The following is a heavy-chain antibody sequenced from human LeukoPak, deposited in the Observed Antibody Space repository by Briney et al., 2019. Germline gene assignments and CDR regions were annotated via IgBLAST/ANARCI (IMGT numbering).Heavy chain of an antibody. Sequence: GGSLRLSCAASGFTFSSYSMNWVRQAPGKGLEWVSYISSSGSTIYYADSVKGRFTISRDNAKNSLYLQMNSLRAEDTAVYYCAREYYYDSGSSSKTWGQGTLVTVSS. CDR2: ISSSGSTI. D-gene: IGHD3-10*01. V-gene: IGHV3-48*04. CDR3: AREYYYDSGSSSKT. J-gene: IGHJ5*02. CDR1: GFTFSSYS.